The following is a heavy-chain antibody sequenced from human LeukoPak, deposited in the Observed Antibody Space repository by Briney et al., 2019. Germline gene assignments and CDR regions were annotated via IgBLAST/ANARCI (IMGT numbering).Heavy chain of an antibody. Sequence: GASVKVSCKASGYTFTNYYMHWVRQAPGQGLEWLGLITPSGGSTWYAQKFQGRVTMTRDTSISTAYMELSRLRSDDTAVYYCVRDRTKYCSSTSCPLDYWGQGTLVTVSS. CDR3: VRDRTKYCSSTSCPLDY. CDR1: GYTFTNYY. V-gene: IGHV1-46*01. D-gene: IGHD2-2*01. CDR2: ITPSGGST. J-gene: IGHJ4*02.